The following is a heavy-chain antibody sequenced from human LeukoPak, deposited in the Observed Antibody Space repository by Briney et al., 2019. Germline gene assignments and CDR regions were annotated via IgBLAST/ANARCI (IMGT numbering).Heavy chain of an antibody. Sequence: QPGGSLRLSCAASGFTFSSYGMHWVRQAPGKGLEWVAVIWYDGSNKYYADSVKGRFTISRDNSKNTLYLQMNSLRAEDTAVYYCARDDLGSSWYGDLDYWGQGTLVTVSS. V-gene: IGHV3-33*08. J-gene: IGHJ4*02. CDR1: GFTFSSYG. CDR3: ARDDLGSSWYGDLDY. D-gene: IGHD6-13*01. CDR2: IWYDGSNK.